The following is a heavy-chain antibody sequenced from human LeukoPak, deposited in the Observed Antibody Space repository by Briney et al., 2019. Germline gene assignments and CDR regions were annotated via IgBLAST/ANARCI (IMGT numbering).Heavy chain of an antibody. CDR3: ARGVPTATARWFDP. CDR2: IYSSGST. Sequence: PSETLSLTCAVPGGSVSSGNYYWSWIRQPPGKGPEWIGYIYSSGSTNYNPSLKSRVTISVDTSKNQFSLMVSSVTAADTALYYCARGVPTATARWFDPWGQGTLVTVSS. D-gene: IGHD2-21*02. V-gene: IGHV4-61*01. CDR1: GGSVSSGNYY. J-gene: IGHJ5*02.